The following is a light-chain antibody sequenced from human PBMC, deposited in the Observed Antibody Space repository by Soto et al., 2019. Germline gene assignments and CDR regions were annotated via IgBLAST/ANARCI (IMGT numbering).Light chain of an antibody. J-gene: IGLJ1*01. Sequence: QSVLTQPASVSGSPGQSITISCTGASSDVGNYNLVSWYQHHPGKAPKLMIYEVTKRPSGVSNRFSGSKSGNTASLTISGLQAEDEADYYCCSYTGSSTNFFETGTKVTV. CDR1: SSDVGNYNL. V-gene: IGLV2-23*02. CDR3: CSYTGSSTNF. CDR2: EVT.